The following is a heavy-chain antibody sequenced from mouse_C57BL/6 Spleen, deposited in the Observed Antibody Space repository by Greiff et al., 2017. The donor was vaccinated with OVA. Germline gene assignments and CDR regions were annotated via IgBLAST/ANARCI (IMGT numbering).Heavy chain of an antibody. D-gene: IGHD3-2*02. CDR2: IDPSDSET. J-gene: IGHJ3*01. Sequence: VQLHQPGAELVRPGSSVKLSCKASGYTFTSYWMHWVKQRPIQGLEWIGNIDPSDSETHYNQKFKDKATLTVDKSSSTAYMQLSSLTSEDSAVYYCARGSGYVAYWGQGTLVTVSA. CDR1: GYTFTSYW. V-gene: IGHV1-52*01. CDR3: ARGSGYVAY.